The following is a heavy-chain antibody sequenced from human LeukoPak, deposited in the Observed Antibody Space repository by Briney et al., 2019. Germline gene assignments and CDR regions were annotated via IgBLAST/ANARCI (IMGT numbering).Heavy chain of an antibody. D-gene: IGHD2-15*01. CDR3: ARVTSTHEDY. CDR2: IYYSGST. CDR1: GGSISPYY. Sequence: SETLSLTCTVSGGSISPYYWSWIRQPPGKGLEWIGYIYYSGSTNYNPPLKSRVTISVDTSKNQFSLKLSSVTAADTAVYYCARVTSTHEDYWGQGTLVTVSS. V-gene: IGHV4-59*12. J-gene: IGHJ4*02.